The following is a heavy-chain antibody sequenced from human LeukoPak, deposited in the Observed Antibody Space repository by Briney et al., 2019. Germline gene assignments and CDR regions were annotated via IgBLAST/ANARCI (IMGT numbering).Heavy chain of an antibody. CDR1: GFTFSSSA. V-gene: IGHV3-23*01. Sequence: PGRSLRLSCAASGFTFSSSAMTWVRQAPGKGLECVSAISGSGGSTYYADSVKGRFTISRDNSKNTLYLQMNSLRAEDTAVYYCARDLGHYDSSGIRDYYFDYWGQGTLVTVSS. CDR3: ARDLGHYDSSGIRDYYFDY. D-gene: IGHD3-22*01. J-gene: IGHJ4*02. CDR2: ISGSGGST.